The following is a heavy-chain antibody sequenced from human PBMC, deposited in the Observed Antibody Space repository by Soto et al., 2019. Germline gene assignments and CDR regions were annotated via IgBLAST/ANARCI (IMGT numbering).Heavy chain of an antibody. V-gene: IGHV6-1*01. CDR1: GDSVSSNSDG. Sequence: QVQLQQSGPGLVKPSQTLSLTCAITGDSVSSNSDGWSWVRQSPSRGLEWLGRTYYRSKWYYEYAVSVRGRITINPDTSKNQESLQRTSVTPEDTAVYFCARGEQYRGRIFDYWGQGTMVIVFS. J-gene: IGHJ4*01. D-gene: IGHD1-26*01. CDR2: TYYRSKWYY. CDR3: ARGEQYRGRIFDY.